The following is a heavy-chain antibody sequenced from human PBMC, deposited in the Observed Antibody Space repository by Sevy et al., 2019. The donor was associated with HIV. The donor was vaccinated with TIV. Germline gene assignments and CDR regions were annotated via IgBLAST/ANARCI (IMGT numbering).Heavy chain of an antibody. J-gene: IGHJ4*02. CDR2: FDPEDGKR. CDR1: GHTLTEFS. D-gene: IGHD3-22*01. Sequence: ASVKVSCKVSGHTLTEFSMHWVRQAPGKGLEWMGTFDPEDGKRVHAQNFQGRVTMTEDTSTDTAYMELSSLRSEDTAVYYCTTTKDYSDSSGYPFDYWGQGTLVTVSS. V-gene: IGHV1-24*01. CDR3: TTTKDYSDSSGYPFDY.